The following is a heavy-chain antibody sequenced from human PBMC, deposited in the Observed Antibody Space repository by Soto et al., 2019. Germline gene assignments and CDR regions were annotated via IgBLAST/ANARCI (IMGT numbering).Heavy chain of an antibody. V-gene: IGHV4-38-2*01. CDR1: AYSHSGSYY. CDR2: IYHTGHT. Sequence: PSETLSLPGAVSAYSHSGSYYGGCIPPPPGKGLECIGSIYHTGHTYYSPSLESRVTISVDTSKSHFSLRLTSVTAADTAVYYCARARIVAASNIIGYWGQGTMFAVSS. CDR3: ARARIVAASNIIGY. D-gene: IGHD6-25*01. J-gene: IGHJ4*02.